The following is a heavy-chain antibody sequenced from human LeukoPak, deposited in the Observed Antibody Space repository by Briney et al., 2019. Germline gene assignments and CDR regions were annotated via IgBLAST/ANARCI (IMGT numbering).Heavy chain of an antibody. CDR3: AADLLGAAAYS. V-gene: IGHV3-53*01. CDR2: IYSGGST. Sequence: PGGSLRLSCAASGFTVSSNYMSWVRQAPGKGLEWVSVIYSGGSTYYADSVKGRFTISRDNSKNTLYLQMNSLRSGDTAEYYCAADLLGAAAYSWGQGTLVTVSS. J-gene: IGHJ5*02. D-gene: IGHD6-13*01. CDR1: GFTVSSNY.